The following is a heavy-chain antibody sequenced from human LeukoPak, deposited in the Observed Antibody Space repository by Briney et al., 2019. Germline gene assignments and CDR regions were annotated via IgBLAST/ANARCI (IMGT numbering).Heavy chain of an antibody. Sequence: SQTLSLTCTVSGGSISSGGYYWSWIRQHPGKGLEWIGYIYYSGSTYYNPSLKSRITISVDTSKNQFSLKLSSVTAADTAVYYCASWSPSSSSGFDYWGQGTLVTVSS. J-gene: IGHJ4*02. CDR3: ASWSPSSSSGFDY. D-gene: IGHD6-6*01. CDR2: IYYSGST. CDR1: GGSISSGGYY. V-gene: IGHV4-31*03.